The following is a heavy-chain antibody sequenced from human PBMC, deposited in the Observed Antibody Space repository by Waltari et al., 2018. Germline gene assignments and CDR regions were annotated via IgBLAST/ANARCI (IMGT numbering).Heavy chain of an antibody. CDR1: GYSISSGYY. D-gene: IGHD3-3*01. CDR2: IYHSGST. J-gene: IGHJ4*02. CDR3: ARCKDYDFWSGYFWDY. V-gene: IGHV4-38-2*01. Sequence: QVQLQESGPGLVKPSETLSLTCAVSGYSISSGYYWGWIRQPPGKGLEWIGSIYHSGSTYYNPSLKSRVTLSGDASKNQFSVKLGSGTAADTAVYYCARCKDYDFWSGYFWDYWGQGPLVTVSS.